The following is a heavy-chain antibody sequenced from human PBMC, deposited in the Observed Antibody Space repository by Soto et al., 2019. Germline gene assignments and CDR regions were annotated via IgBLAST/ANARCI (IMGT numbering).Heavy chain of an antibody. CDR1: GGATRDHSYF. CDR3: ARQRLLRLKPDFDI. J-gene: IGHJ4*02. CDR2: MYYSGSS. V-gene: IGHV4-39*01. D-gene: IGHD2-21*02. Sequence: SETLSLTCSVSGGATRDHSYFWGWDRKYPGKGLEWIGSMYYSGSSYYNPSLKSRVAISVDTSRNQFSLKLRSVTAADTAVYFCARQRLLRLKPDFDIWGQGTLVTVS.